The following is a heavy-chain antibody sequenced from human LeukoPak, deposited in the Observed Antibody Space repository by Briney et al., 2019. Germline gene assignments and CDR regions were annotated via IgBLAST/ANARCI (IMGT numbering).Heavy chain of an antibody. Sequence: SETLSLICTVSGGSISSGSYYWTWVRQPAGNGLEWIGRVFPSGSTNYNPSLKSRVTVSVDTSKNQFSLKLSSVTAADTAVYYCARVFFYNDANSIDLWGRGTLVTVSS. CDR1: GGSISSGSYY. D-gene: IGHD1-1*01. J-gene: IGHJ2*01. CDR3: ARVFFYNDANSIDL. V-gene: IGHV4-61*02. CDR2: VFPSGST.